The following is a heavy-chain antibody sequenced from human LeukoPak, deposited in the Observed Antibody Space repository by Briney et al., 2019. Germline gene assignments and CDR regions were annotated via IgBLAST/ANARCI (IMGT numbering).Heavy chain of an antibody. J-gene: IGHJ4*02. V-gene: IGHV1-69*13. CDR1: GGTFSSYA. CDR2: IIPIFGTA. Sequence: ASVKVSCKASGGTFSSYAISWVRQAPGQGLEWMGGIIPIFGTANYAQKFQGRVTITADESTSTDYMELSSLRSEDTAVYYCAREAELGTYFDYWGQGALVTVSS. D-gene: IGHD7-27*01. CDR3: AREAELGTYFDY.